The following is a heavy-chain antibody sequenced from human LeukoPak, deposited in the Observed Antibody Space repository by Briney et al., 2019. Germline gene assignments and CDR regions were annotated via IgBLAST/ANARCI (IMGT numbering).Heavy chain of an antibody. CDR2: IYYSGST. CDR3: ARLITGGWFDP. CDR1: GDSISNNY. D-gene: IGHD7-27*01. J-gene: IGHJ5*02. Sequence: PSETVSLTCTVSGDSISNNYWSWIRQPPGKGLEWIGYIYYSGSTNYNPSLKSRVTISVDTSKNQFSLKLSSVTAADTAVYYCARLITGGWFDPWGQGTLVTVSS. V-gene: IGHV4-59*08.